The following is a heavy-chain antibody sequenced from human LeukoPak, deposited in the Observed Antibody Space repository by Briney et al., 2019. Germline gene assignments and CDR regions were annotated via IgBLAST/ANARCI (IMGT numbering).Heavy chain of an antibody. J-gene: IGHJ4*02. CDR3: AREGDCSGGSCYTGSFDY. CDR2: ISSSSSYI. Sequence: GGSLRLSCAASGFTFSSYSMNWVRQAPGKGLEWVSSISSSSSYIYYADSVKGRFTISRDNAKNSLYLQMNSLRAEDTAVYYCAREGDCSGGSCYTGSFDYWGQGTLVTVSS. D-gene: IGHD2-15*01. V-gene: IGHV3-21*01. CDR1: GFTFSSYS.